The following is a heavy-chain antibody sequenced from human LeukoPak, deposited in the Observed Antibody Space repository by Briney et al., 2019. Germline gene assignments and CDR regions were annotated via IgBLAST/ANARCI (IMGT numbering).Heavy chain of an antibody. CDR2: ISSSSSYT. V-gene: IGHV3-11*03. Sequence: PGGSLRLSCAASGFTFSDYYMSWIRQAPGKGLKWVSYISSSSSYTNYADSVKGRFTISRDNAKNSLNLQMNSLRAEDTAVYYCARVSSWYLRSFDYWGQGTLVTVSS. CDR3: ARVSSWYLRSFDY. J-gene: IGHJ4*02. CDR1: GFTFSDYY. D-gene: IGHD6-13*01.